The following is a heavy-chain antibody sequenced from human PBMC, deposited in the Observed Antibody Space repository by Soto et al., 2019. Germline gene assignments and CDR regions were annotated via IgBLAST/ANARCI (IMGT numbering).Heavy chain of an antibody. CDR1: AGSINSGNYF. V-gene: IGHV4-30-4*01. D-gene: IGHD3-22*01. CDR2: IYYSGNT. J-gene: IGHJ4*02. CDR3: ARYDYDNNTYSIDY. Sequence: SETLSLSCTVSAGSINSGNYFWSWIRQSPGKSMEWIGYIYYSGNTYYNPSLKSRVTISVDTSKNQFSLKLSSVTAADLAVYYCARYDYDNNTYSIDYWGQGALVTVSS.